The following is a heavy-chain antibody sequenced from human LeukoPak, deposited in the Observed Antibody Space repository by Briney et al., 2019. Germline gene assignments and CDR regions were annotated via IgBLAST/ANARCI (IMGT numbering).Heavy chain of an antibody. J-gene: IGHJ6*03. CDR3: ARGGAAAGSIDPYYYYMDV. D-gene: IGHD6-13*01. Sequence: SETLSLTCTVSGGSISSGDYYWSWIRQPPGKGLEWIGYIYYSGSTYYNPSLKSRVTISVDTSKNQFSLKLSSVTAADTAVYYCARGGAAAGSIDPYYYYMDVWGKGTTVTVSS. CDR2: IYYSGST. CDR1: GGSISSGDYY. V-gene: IGHV4-30-4*08.